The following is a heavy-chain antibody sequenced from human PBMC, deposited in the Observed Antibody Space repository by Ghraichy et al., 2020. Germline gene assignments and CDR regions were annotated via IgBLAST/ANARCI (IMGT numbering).Heavy chain of an antibody. V-gene: IGHV3-30*18. CDR2: ISYDGSNK. Sequence: GGSLRLSCTVSGFTFNIYAMHWVRQAPGKGLEWLSFISYDGSNKYYVNSVKSRFTISRDNSKNTLYLQMNSLRAEDTAVYYCGKDALNWSNGVGFSIWGHETMVTVSS. D-gene: IGHD1/OR15-1a*01. CDR1: GFTFNIYA. CDR3: GKDALNWSNGVGFSI. J-gene: IGHJ3*02.